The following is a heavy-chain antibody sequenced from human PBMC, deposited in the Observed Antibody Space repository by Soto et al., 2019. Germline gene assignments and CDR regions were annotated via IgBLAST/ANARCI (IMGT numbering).Heavy chain of an antibody. J-gene: IGHJ4*02. Sequence: SETLSLTCAVSGGSISSGGYSWSWIRQPPGKGLEWIGYIYHSGTTYYNPSLKSRVTISLDRSKNQFSLKLSSVTAADTAVYYCARHDGMAEFDYWGQGTLVTVSS. CDR2: IYHSGTT. CDR3: ARHDGMAEFDY. D-gene: IGHD6-13*01. CDR1: GGSISSGGYS. V-gene: IGHV4-30-2*01.